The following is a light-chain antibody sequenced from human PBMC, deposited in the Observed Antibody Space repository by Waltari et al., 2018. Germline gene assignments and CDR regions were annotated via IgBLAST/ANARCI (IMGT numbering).Light chain of an antibody. Sequence: QSVLTQPPSVSAAPGQRVTIPCSGGSSNIGNNSVTWYRQFPGTAPKPLIHEKTERPSGIPGRCSGSKSGTSATLDITGLQAGDEADYYCGTWDSSLSGAVFGGGTHLTVL. CDR2: EKT. J-gene: IGLJ7*01. CDR3: GTWDSSLSGAV. V-gene: IGLV1-51*02. CDR1: SSNIGNNS.